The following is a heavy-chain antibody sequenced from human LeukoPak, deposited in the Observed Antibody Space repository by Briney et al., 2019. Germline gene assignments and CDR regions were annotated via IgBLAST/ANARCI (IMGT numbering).Heavy chain of an antibody. J-gene: IGHJ5*02. CDR1: GFTFSSYS. CDR3: ARGGFGNNWRGNWFDP. CDR2: ISSSSSTI. D-gene: IGHD1-1*01. Sequence: GGSLRLSCAASGFTFSSYSMNWVRQAPGKGLEWVSYISSSSSTIYYADSVKGRFTISRDNAKNSLYLQMNSLRAEDTAVYYCARGGFGNNWRGNWFDPWGQGTLVTVSS. V-gene: IGHV3-48*01.